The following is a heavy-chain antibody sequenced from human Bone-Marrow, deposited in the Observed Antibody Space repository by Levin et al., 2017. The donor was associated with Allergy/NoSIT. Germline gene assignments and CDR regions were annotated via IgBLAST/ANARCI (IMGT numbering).Heavy chain of an antibody. CDR3: ARENYYGSGILGALEI. D-gene: IGHD3-10*01. J-gene: IGHJ3*02. CDR2: ISFDGNNK. Sequence: GGSLRLSCAASGFTFSSYAIQWVRQAPGKGLDWVAVISFDGNNKYYADSVRGRFTISRDNSKNTLYLQMNGLRAEDSAVYYCARENYYGSGILGALEIWGQGTMVTVSS. V-gene: IGHV3-30-3*01. CDR1: GFTFSSYA.